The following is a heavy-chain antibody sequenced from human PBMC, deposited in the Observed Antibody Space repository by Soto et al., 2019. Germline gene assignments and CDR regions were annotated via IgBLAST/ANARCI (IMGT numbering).Heavy chain of an antibody. CDR2: ISAYNGNT. Sequence: ASVKVSCKASGYTFTSYGISWVRQAPGQGLEWMGWISAYNGNTNYAQKLQGRVTMTTDTSTRTAYMELRSLRSDDTAVYYCARSISLGYCSGGSCYWDPRYYFDYWGQGTLVTVSS. V-gene: IGHV1-18*01. CDR3: ARSISLGYCSGGSCYWDPRYYFDY. CDR1: GYTFTSYG. D-gene: IGHD2-15*01. J-gene: IGHJ4*02.